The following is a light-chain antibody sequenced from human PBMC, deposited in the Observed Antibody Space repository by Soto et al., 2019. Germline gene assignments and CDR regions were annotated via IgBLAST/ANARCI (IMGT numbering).Light chain of an antibody. Sequence: EIVMTQSPATLSVSPGERASLSCRASQSVSSNLAWYQQKPGQTPRLLIYATSTRATGVPDRFSGSGSGTEFSLTISSLQSEDFAVYYCQQFNNRPPWTFGQGTKVDIK. CDR3: QQFNNRPPWT. CDR1: QSVSSN. V-gene: IGKV3-15*01. J-gene: IGKJ1*01. CDR2: ATS.